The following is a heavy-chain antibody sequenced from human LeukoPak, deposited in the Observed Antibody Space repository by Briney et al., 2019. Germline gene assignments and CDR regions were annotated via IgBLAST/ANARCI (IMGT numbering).Heavy chain of an antibody. V-gene: IGHV1-8*01. Sequence: ASVKVSCKASGYTFTSYGINWVRQATGQGLEWMGWMNPNSGNTGYAQKFQGRVTMTRNTSISTAYMELSSLRSEDTAVYYCARCDYDYVWGSYRYDYWGQGTLVTVSS. CDR1: GYTFTSYG. CDR3: ARCDYDYVWGSYRYDY. D-gene: IGHD3-16*02. J-gene: IGHJ4*02. CDR2: MNPNSGNT.